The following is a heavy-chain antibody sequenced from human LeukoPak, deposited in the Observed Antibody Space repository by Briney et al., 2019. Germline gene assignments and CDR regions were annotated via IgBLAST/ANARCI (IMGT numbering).Heavy chain of an antibody. CDR1: GFIFSNDA. Sequence: GGSLRLSCEASGFIFSNDAMRWVRQAPGKGLEWVAFIWFDGSNKHYADSVKGRFTISRDNSEDTLYLQMNSLRAEDTAVYYCVRDPSGSGFAFDSWGQGALVTVSS. J-gene: IGHJ4*02. CDR2: IWFDGSNK. CDR3: VRDPSGSGFAFDS. D-gene: IGHD1-1*01. V-gene: IGHV3-33*01.